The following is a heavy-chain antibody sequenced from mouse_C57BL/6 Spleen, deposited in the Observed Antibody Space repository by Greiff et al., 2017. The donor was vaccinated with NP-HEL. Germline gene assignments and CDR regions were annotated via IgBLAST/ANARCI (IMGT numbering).Heavy chain of an antibody. D-gene: IGHD2-4*01. CDR3: ARDYYDPVAWFAY. CDR1: GFTFSSYG. Sequence: EVKLMESGGDLVKPGGSLKLSCAASGFTFSSYGMSWVRQTPDKRLEWVATISSGGSYTYYPDSVKGRFTISRDNAKNTLYLQMSSLKSEDTAMYYCARDYYDPVAWFAYWGQGTLVTVSA. J-gene: IGHJ3*01. V-gene: IGHV5-6*01. CDR2: ISSGGSYT.